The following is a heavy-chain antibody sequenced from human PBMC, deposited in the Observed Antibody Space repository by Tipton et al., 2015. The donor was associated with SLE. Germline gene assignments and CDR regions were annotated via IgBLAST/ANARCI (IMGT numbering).Heavy chain of an antibody. CDR2: INSSGST. CDR3: ARHGVGPPWLTYYFDY. D-gene: IGHD5-12*01. Sequence: TLSLTCTVSGGSISSYDWSWIRQPAGKGLEWIGRINSSGSTNYNSSLKSRVTMSVDTSKRQFSLNLSSVTAADTAVYYCARHGVGPPWLTYYFDYWGQGTLVTVSS. V-gene: IGHV4-4*07. J-gene: IGHJ4*02. CDR1: GGSISSYD.